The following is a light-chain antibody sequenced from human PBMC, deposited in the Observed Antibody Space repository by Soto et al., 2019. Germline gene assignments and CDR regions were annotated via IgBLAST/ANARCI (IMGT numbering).Light chain of an antibody. CDR3: SSFAGGGNPVL. V-gene: IGLV2-8*01. CDR2: EVT. CDR1: SSDVGGYNY. Sequence: QSALTQPPSASGSLGQSVTISCTGTSSDVGGYNYVSWNQQHPGKAPKLMIYEVTKRPSGVPDRFSGSKSGNTASLTVSGLQAEDEVDYYCSSFAGGGNPVLFGGGTKLTVL. J-gene: IGLJ2*01.